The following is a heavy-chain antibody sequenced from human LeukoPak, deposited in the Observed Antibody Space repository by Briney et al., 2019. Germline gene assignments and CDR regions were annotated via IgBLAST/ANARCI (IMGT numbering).Heavy chain of an antibody. V-gene: IGHV3-48*01. CDR1: GFTFSSYS. Sequence: PGGSLRLSCAASGFTFSSYSMNWVRQAPGKGLEWVSYISSSSSTIYYADSVKGRFTISRDNAKNTLYLQMNSLRAEDTAVYYCAKITYYYGMDVWGQGTTVTVSS. CDR2: ISSSSSTI. CDR3: AKITYYYGMDV. J-gene: IGHJ6*02. D-gene: IGHD1-14*01.